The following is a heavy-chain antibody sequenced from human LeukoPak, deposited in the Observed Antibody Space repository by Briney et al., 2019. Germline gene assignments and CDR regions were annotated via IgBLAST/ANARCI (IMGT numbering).Heavy chain of an antibody. CDR2: IYYSGST. CDR1: GVSISSYY. V-gene: IGHV4-59*08. D-gene: IGHD2-2*01. Sequence: SETLSLTCTASGVSISSYYWSWIRQPPRKGLEWIGYIYYSGSTNYNPSLKSRVTISVDTSKNQFSLKLSSVTAADTAVYYCARQYCSSTSCYDNYYYMDVWGKGTTVTVSS. J-gene: IGHJ6*03. CDR3: ARQYCSSTSCYDNYYYMDV.